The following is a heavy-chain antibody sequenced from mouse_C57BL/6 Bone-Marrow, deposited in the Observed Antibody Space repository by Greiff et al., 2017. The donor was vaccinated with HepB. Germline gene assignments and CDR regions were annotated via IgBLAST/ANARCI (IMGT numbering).Heavy chain of an antibody. D-gene: IGHD4-1*01. J-gene: IGHJ2*01. Sequence: QVQLQQPGAELVRPGSSVKLSCKASGYTFTSYWMHWVKQRPIQGLEWIGNIDPSDSETHYNQKFKDKATLTVDKSSSTAYMQLSSLTSGDSAVYYCARGELGRWDYWGQGTTLTVSS. CDR1: GYTFTSYW. V-gene: IGHV1-52*01. CDR3: ARGELGRWDY. CDR2: IDPSDSET.